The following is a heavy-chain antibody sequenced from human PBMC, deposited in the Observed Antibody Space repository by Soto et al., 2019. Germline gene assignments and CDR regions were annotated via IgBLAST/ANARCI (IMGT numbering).Heavy chain of an antibody. CDR1: GGSISSYY. J-gene: IGHJ4*02. Sequence: SETLSLTCTVSGGSISSYYWSWIRQPPGKGLEWIGYIYYSGSTNYNPSLKSRVTISVDTSKNQFSLKLSSVTAADTAVYYCARLADIGQQLGVYYFDYWGQGTLVTVSS. D-gene: IGHD6-13*01. CDR2: IYYSGST. V-gene: IGHV4-59*01. CDR3: ARLADIGQQLGVYYFDY.